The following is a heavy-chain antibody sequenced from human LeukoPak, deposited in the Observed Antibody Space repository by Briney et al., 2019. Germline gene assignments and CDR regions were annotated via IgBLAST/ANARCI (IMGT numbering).Heavy chain of an antibody. Sequence: PGRSLRLSCAASGFTFSSYAMSWVRQAPGKGLEWVSAISDDGGSTRYIDFVKGRFTISRGNSEKTLYLQMTNLRAEDTAFYYCAKVREGGYFDYWGQGTLVTVSS. D-gene: IGHD1-26*01. CDR2: ISDDGGST. CDR3: AKVREGGYFDY. J-gene: IGHJ4*02. CDR1: GFTFSSYA. V-gene: IGHV3-23*01.